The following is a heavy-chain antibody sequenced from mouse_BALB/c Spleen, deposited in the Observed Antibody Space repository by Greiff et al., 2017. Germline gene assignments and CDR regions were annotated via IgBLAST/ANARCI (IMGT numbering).Heavy chain of an antibody. V-gene: IGHV5-4*02. J-gene: IGHJ3*01. CDR1: GFTFSDYY. CDR2: ISDGGSYT. D-gene: IGHD1-1*01. CDR3: ARAYYYGSSYWFAY. Sequence: EVQVVESGGGLVKPGGSLKLSCAASGFTFSDYYMYWVRQTPEKRLEWVATISDGGSYTYYPDSVKGRFTISRDNAKNNLYLQMSSLKSEDTAMYYCARAYYYGSSYWFAYWGQGTLVTVSA.